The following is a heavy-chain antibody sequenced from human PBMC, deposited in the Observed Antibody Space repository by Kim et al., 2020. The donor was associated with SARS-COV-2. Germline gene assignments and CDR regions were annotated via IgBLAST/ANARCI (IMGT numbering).Heavy chain of an antibody. V-gene: IGHV3-21*04. CDR1: GFSFSDYA. CDR2: ISSSTSYR. CDR3: ARDMGNAILCRWFFDL. D-gene: IGHD2-21*01. J-gene: IGHJ2*01. Sequence: GGSLRLSCEASGFSFSDYAMNWVRQAPGKGLEWVSYISSSTSYRYYADSVKGRFTVSRDRAQNSLFLRMDSLRAEDTGVYFCARDMGNAILCRWFFDLWGRGTRVIVSS.